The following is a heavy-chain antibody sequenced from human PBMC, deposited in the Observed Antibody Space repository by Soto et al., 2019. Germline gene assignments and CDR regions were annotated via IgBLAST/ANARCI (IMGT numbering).Heavy chain of an antibody. D-gene: IGHD1-26*01. Sequence: QGQLVQSGAEVKKPGSSVKVSCKAAGGTFNSYVISWVRQAPGQGLEWMGRIIAVFGAVDYAQKFQGRVTITADESTSTAHMELSSLTSEDTAVYFCARNFGGRYGDLGQGTLVTVSS. J-gene: IGHJ4*02. V-gene: IGHV1-69*12. CDR1: GGTFNSYV. CDR3: ARNFGGRYGD. CDR2: IIAVFGAV.